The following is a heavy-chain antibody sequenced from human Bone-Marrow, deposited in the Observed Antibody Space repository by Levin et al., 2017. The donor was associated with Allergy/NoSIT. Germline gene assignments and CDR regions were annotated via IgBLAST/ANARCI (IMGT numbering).Heavy chain of an antibody. CDR1: GYSFRSNW. CDR2: IYPGDSDT. V-gene: IGHV5-51*01. D-gene: IGHD6-13*01. Sequence: PGESLKISCKGSGYSFRSNWIVWVRQMPGKGLEWMGNIYPGDSDTRYSPSFQGQVTISADKSISTAYLQWSSLKASDTAMYYCARSRSSWSQLDYWGQGTLVIVSS. J-gene: IGHJ4*02. CDR3: ARSRSSWSQLDY.